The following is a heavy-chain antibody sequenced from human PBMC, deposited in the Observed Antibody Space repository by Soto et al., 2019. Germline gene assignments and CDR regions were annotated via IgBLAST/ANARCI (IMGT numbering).Heavy chain of an antibody. V-gene: IGHV3-30*18. CDR1: GFTFSSYG. D-gene: IGHD3-16*01. CDR3: AKDFDLVADPIWG. CDR2: ISYDGSNK. Sequence: GGSLRLSCAASGFTFSSYGMHWVRQAPGKGLEWVAVISYDGSNKYYADSVKGRFTISRDNSKNTLYLQMNSLRAEDTAVYYCAKDFDLVADPIWGWGQGTTVTVSS. J-gene: IGHJ6*02.